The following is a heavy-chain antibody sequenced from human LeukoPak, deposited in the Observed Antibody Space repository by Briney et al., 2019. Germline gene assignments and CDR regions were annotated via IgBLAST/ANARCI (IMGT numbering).Heavy chain of an antibody. V-gene: IGHV1-46*01. Sequence: ASVKVSCKASGYTFTSYYMHWVRQAPGQGLEWMGIINPSGGSTSYAQKFQGRVTMTRDTSTSTVYMELSSLRSEDTAVYYCARADIVVVPAAMYAFDIWGQGTMVTVSS. CDR2: INPSGGST. J-gene: IGHJ3*02. D-gene: IGHD2-2*01. CDR1: GYTFTSYY. CDR3: ARADIVVVPAAMYAFDI.